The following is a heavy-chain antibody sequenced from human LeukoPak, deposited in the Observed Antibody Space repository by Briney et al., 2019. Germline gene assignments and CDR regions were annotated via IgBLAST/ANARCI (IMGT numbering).Heavy chain of an antibody. CDR3: AKDLWLERRSSNWFDP. D-gene: IGHD1-1*01. CDR2: ISGSGGST. Sequence: GRSLRLSCAASGFNFNNYVMHWVRQAPGKGLEWVSAISGSGGSTYYADSVKGRFTISRDNSKNTLYLQMNSLRAEDTAVYYCAKDLWLERRSSNWFDPWGQGTLVTVSS. V-gene: IGHV3-23*01. J-gene: IGHJ5*02. CDR1: GFNFNNYV.